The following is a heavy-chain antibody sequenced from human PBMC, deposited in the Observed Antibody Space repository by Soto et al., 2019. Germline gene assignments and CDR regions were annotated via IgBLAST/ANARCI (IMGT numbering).Heavy chain of an antibody. J-gene: IGHJ4*02. Sequence: GGSLRLSCAASGFTFSSYEMNWVRQAPGKGLEWVSYISSSGSTIYYADSVKGRFTISRDNAKNSLYLQMNSLRAEDTAVYYCARLGVVVAARYWGQGTLVTVSS. CDR2: ISSSGSTI. D-gene: IGHD2-15*01. CDR1: GFTFSSYE. V-gene: IGHV3-48*03. CDR3: ARLGVVVAARY.